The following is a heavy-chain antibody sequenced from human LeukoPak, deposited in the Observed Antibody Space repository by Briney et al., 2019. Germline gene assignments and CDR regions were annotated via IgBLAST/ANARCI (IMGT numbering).Heavy chain of an antibody. V-gene: IGHV3-33*01. CDR2: IWYDGSNK. CDR1: GFTFSSYG. Sequence: PGGSLRLSCAASGFTFSSYGMHWVRQAPGKGLEWVAVIWYDGSNKYYADSVKGRFTISRDNSKNTLYLQMNSLRAEDTAVYYCARVQAYSGSYYPRLDYWGQGTLVTVSS. D-gene: IGHD1-26*01. CDR3: ARVQAYSGSYYPRLDY. J-gene: IGHJ4*02.